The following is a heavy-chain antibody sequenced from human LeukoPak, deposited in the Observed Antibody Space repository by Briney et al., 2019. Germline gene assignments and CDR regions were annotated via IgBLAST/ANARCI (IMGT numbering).Heavy chain of an antibody. CDR3: ARYYGDYRGADY. J-gene: IGHJ4*02. D-gene: IGHD4-17*01. CDR1: GGSISSYY. Sequence: SETLSLTCTVSGGSISSYYWSWIRQPPGKGLEWIGYIYYSGSTNYNPSLKSRVTISVDTSKNQFSLKLSSVTAADTAVYYCARYYGDYRGADYWGQGTLVTVSS. CDR2: IYYSGST. V-gene: IGHV4-59*12.